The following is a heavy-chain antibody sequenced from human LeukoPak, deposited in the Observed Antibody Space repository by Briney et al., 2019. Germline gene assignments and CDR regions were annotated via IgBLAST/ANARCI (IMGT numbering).Heavy chain of an antibody. CDR1: GFTFSSYW. V-gene: IGHV3-7*03. CDR2: IDKDGGEK. Sequence: GGSLRLSCAASGFTFSSYWMSWVRQAPGKGLEWVANIDKDGGEKYYVDSVKGRFTISRDNAKNSLYLQMNSLRADDTAVYYCVKDSPPRYSGSPPAYWGQGTLVTVSS. J-gene: IGHJ4*02. CDR3: VKDSPPRYSGSPPAY. D-gene: IGHD1-26*01.